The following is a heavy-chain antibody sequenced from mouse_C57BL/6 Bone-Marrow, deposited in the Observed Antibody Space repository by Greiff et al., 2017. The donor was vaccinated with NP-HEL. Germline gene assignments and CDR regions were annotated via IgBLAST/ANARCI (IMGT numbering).Heavy chain of an antibody. J-gene: IGHJ4*01. D-gene: IGHD1-1*01. CDR1: GYTFTSYW. CDR3: ATPNYYGSRRDYYAMDY. CDR2: IHPSDSDT. Sequence: QVQLQQPGAELVKPGASVKVSCKASGYTFTSYWMHWVKQRPGQGLEWIVRIHPSDSDTNYNQKFKGKATLTVDKSSSTAYMQLSSLTSEDSAVYYCATPNYYGSRRDYYAMDYWGQGTSVTVSS. V-gene: IGHV1-74*01.